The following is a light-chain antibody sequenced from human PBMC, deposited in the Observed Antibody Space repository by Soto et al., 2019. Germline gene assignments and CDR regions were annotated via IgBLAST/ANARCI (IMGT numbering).Light chain of an antibody. CDR3: QQHGGSPPYT. CDR2: GTS. Sequence: EVVLMQSPGTLSLSPGDRATVSCRASQTVHSSFFAWYQQKGGQAPRLLIYGTSNRAAGIPDRFSGHGSGTDFTLTIDGLEPEDFAMYFCQQHGGSPPYTFGRGTRVEI. J-gene: IGKJ2*01. V-gene: IGKV3-20*01. CDR1: QTVHSSF.